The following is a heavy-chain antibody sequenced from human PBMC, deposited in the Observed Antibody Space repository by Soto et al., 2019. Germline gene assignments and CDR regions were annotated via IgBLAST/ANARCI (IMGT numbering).Heavy chain of an antibody. V-gene: IGHV3-48*01. CDR2: ISSNSVST. CDR3: ARDSSYSFDY. J-gene: IGHJ4*02. Sequence: EVQLVESGGGLVQSGGSLRLSCAASGFTFSDYTMNWVRQAPGKGLEWLSYISSNSVSTYYADSVKGRLTISRDNVKNSVYLEMNSLRAEDTAVYYCARDSSYSFDYWGQGTLVTVSS. CDR1: GFTFSDYT.